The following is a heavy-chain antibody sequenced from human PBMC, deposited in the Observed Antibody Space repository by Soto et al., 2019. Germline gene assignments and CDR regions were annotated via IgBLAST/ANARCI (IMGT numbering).Heavy chain of an antibody. CDR3: ARGGYYDSSGARNYHYYGMDV. Sequence: GASVKVSCEASRGTFSSNCRRWVRQAPGQGLEWMGWISPNNDDTKYAQRLQGRVTMTTDTSTRTAYMDIRGLRSDDTAIYYCARGGYYDSSGARNYHYYGMDVWGQGTMVTVSS. V-gene: IGHV1-18*01. J-gene: IGHJ6*02. CDR1: RGTFSSNC. D-gene: IGHD3-22*01. CDR2: ISPNNDDT.